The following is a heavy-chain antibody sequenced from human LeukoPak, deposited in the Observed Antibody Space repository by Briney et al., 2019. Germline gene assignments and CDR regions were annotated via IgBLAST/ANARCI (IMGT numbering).Heavy chain of an antibody. CDR1: GFTFSDYY. J-gene: IGHJ6*03. Sequence: GGSLRLSCVASGFTFSDYYLTWIRQTPGKGLEWISSISSSLTTVYYADSVKGRFTISRDNSYNTVSLQMNSLRDEDTGVYYCAKGLRTGVGPYMGYHYYMDVWGKGATVTVSS. CDR2: ISSSLTTV. CDR3: AKGLRTGVGPYMGYHYYMDV. V-gene: IGHV3-11*01. D-gene: IGHD3-16*01.